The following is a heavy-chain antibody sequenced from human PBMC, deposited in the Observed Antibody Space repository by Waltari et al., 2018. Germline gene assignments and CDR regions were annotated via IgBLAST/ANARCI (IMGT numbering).Heavy chain of an antibody. V-gene: IGHV3-23*04. CDR3: AKGETTGWYRCFDY. CDR1: GFTFTSYA. J-gene: IGHJ4*02. Sequence: EVQLVDSGGDLTQPGGSLRLSCVASGFTFTSYAMSWVRQVPGKVLEWVSSITASGHITYYADSVKGRFSSSRDNSKNTVYLQMDSLRAEDTAVYHCAKGETTGWYRCFDYWGQGTQVTVSS. D-gene: IGHD6-19*01. CDR2: ITASGHIT.